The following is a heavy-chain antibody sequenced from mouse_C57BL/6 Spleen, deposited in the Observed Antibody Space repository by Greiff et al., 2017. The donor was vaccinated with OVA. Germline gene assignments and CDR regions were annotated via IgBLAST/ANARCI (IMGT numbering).Heavy chain of an antibody. Sequence: QVHVKQPGAELVKPGASVKMSCKASGYTFTSYWITWVKQRPGQGLEWIGDIYPGSGSTNYNEKFKSKATLTVDTSSSTAYMQLSSLTSEDSAVYYCAREGITTVVAPFAYWGQGTLVTVSA. CDR2: IYPGSGST. CDR1: GYTFTSYW. CDR3: AREGITTVVAPFAY. J-gene: IGHJ3*01. V-gene: IGHV1-55*01. D-gene: IGHD1-1*01.